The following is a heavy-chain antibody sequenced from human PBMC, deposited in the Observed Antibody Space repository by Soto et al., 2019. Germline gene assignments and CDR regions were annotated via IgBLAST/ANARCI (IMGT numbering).Heavy chain of an antibody. CDR2: IIPILGIA. D-gene: IGHD3-22*01. Sequence: QVQLVQSGAEVKKPGSSVKVSCKASGGTFSSYTISWVRQAPGQGLEWMGRIIPILGIANYGQKFQGRVTITADKSTGTAYKEMRSLSSEDTDEYYSATGRLTMILAYWGQGTLVTVSS. CDR1: GGTFSSYT. V-gene: IGHV1-69*02. CDR3: ATGRLTMILAY. J-gene: IGHJ4*02.